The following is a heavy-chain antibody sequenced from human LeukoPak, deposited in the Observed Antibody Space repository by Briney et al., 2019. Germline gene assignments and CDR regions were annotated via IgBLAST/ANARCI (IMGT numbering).Heavy chain of an antibody. CDR1: GGSVSNYY. CDR3: ARHFAYSSSSYFDY. D-gene: IGHD6-6*01. CDR2: VYYTGST. Sequence: SETLSLTCSVSGGSVSNYYWSWIRQPPGKGLEWIGYVYYTGSTNYNPSLKSRVTMFGDKSKNQFSLRLYSVTVADTAVYYCARHFAYSSSSYFDYWGQGSLVTVSS. J-gene: IGHJ4*02. V-gene: IGHV4-59*08.